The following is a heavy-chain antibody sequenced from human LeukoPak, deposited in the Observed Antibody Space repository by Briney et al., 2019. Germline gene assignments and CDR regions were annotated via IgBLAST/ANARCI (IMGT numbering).Heavy chain of an antibody. V-gene: IGHV3-23*01. J-gene: IGHJ4*02. CDR2: ISGSGGST. CDR1: GFTFSSYA. D-gene: IGHD3-22*01. CDR3: AKDGGGYYQEGEFDY. Sequence: PGRSLRLSCAASGFTFSSYAMSWVRQAPGKGLEWVSAISGSGGSTYYADSVKGRFTISRDNSKNTLYLQMNSLRAEDTAVYYCAKDGGGYYQEGEFDYWGQGTLVTVSS.